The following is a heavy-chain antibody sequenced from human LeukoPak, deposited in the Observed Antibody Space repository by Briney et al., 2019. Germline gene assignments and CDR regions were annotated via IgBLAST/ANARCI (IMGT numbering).Heavy chain of an antibody. J-gene: IGHJ4*02. D-gene: IGHD3-22*01. CDR1: GFTFSSYA. V-gene: IGHV1-69*01. CDR2: IIPIFATA. CDR3: ARGPITTRSHFDY. Sequence: GRSLRLSCAASGFTFSSYAISWVRQAPGQGLEWMGGIIPIFATANYAQKFQGRVTITADESTSTAYMELSSLRSEDTAVYYCARGPITTRSHFDYWGQGTLVTVSS.